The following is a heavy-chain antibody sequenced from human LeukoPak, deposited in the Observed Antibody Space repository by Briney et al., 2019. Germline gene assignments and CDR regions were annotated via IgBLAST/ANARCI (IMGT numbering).Heavy chain of an antibody. Sequence: GGSLRLSCAASGFTFSSYGMHWVRQAPGKGLEWVAVIWYDGSNKYYADSVKGRFTISRDNSKNTLYLQMNSLRAEDTAVYYCARDALAGHYYDSSGYYQGYWGQGTLVTVSS. CDR3: ARDALAGHYYDSSGYYQGY. CDR2: IWYDGSNK. V-gene: IGHV3-33*01. J-gene: IGHJ4*02. D-gene: IGHD3-22*01. CDR1: GFTFSSYG.